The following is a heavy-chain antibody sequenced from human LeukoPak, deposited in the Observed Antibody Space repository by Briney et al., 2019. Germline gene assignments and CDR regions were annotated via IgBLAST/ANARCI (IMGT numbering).Heavy chain of an antibody. Sequence: ASVKVSCKASGYTFNDYYMHWVRQAPGQGLEWMGWINPNSGVTKYAQKFQGRVSMTRDMSISTAYMELSSLRSEDMAVYYCARDRIAAAGENWFDPWGQGTLVTVSS. D-gene: IGHD6-13*01. CDR2: INPNSGVT. J-gene: IGHJ5*02. CDR3: ARDRIAAAGENWFDP. CDR1: GYTFNDYY. V-gene: IGHV1-2*02.